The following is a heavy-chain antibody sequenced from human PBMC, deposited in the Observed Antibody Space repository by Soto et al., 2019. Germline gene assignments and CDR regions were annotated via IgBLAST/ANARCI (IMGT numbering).Heavy chain of an antibody. CDR2: IWYDGSNK. Sequence: WLSXRLSCSSSVFTFSSNCIHLVRQAPGKGLEWVAVIWYDGSNKYYSDSVKGRFTISRDNFKNTLFLQMNSLRVEDTDVYYCGRWGHQKIIENWGQGTLVSVSS. J-gene: IGHJ4*02. V-gene: IGHV3-33*01. CDR1: VFTFSSNC. CDR3: GRWGHQKIIEN. D-gene: IGHD7-27*01.